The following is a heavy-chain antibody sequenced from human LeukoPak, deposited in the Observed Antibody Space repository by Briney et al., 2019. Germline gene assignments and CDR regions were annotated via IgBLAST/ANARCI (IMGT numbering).Heavy chain of an antibody. J-gene: IGHJ6*02. CDR3: ARDLGRFLEWLQV. D-gene: IGHD3-3*01. V-gene: IGHV3-33*01. Sequence: GRSLRLSCAASGFTFSSYGMHWVRQAPGKGLEWVAVIWYDGSNKYYADSVKGRFTISRDNSKNTLYLQMNSLRAEDTAAYYCARDLGRFLEWLQVWGQGTTVTVSS. CDR1: GFTFSSYG. CDR2: IWYDGSNK.